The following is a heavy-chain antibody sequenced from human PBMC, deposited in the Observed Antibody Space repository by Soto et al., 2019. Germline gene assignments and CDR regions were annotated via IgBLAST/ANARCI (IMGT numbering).Heavy chain of an antibody. CDR2: VGADGGGA. Sequence: EVQLVESGGGLVQPGGSVRLSCAASGFTFSNYWMHWVRQTPGKGLVWVSRVGADGGGATYADSVKGRFTISRDNAKNTLYLQMDGLRVEDPAMFHCARDGFMHGPDMDQGGKGILVTVSS. V-gene: IGHV3-74*01. D-gene: IGHD3-16*01. CDR3: ARDGFMHGPDMDQ. J-gene: IGHJ4*02. CDR1: GFTFSNYW.